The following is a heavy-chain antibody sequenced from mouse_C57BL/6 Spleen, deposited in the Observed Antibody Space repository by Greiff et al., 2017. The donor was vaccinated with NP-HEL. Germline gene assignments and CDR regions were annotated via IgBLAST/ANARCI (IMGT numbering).Heavy chain of an antibody. Sequence: QVQLQQPGAELVKPGASVKLSCKASGYTFTSYWMHWVKQRPGQGLEWIGMIHPNSGSTNYNEKFPRQATLTVDKSSSTAYMQLSSLTSEDSAVYYCARHYGSSYKYGKGYWGQGTSVTVSS. CDR3: ARHYGSSYKYGKGY. D-gene: IGHD1-1*01. CDR1: GYTFTSYW. CDR2: IHPNSGST. J-gene: IGHJ4*01. V-gene: IGHV1-64*01.